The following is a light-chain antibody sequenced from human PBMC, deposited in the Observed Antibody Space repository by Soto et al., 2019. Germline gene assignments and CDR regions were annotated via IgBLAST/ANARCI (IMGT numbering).Light chain of an antibody. Sequence: QSVLTQPPSVSGAPGQRVTLSCTGNTSNLGAGYDVHWYQQLPGAAPKLVIFGNRNRPSGVPERFSGSKSGTSASLAITGLQAEDEADYYCSSYTSHYTRVFGTGTKLTVL. CDR1: TSNLGAGYD. J-gene: IGLJ1*01. CDR2: GNR. V-gene: IGLV1-40*01. CDR3: SSYTSHYTRV.